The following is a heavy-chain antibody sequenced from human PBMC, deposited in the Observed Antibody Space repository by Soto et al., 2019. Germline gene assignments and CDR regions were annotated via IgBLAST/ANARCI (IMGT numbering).Heavy chain of an antibody. CDR3: ARYDCLYCIGTRLGDHYGLDV. J-gene: IGHJ6*02. V-gene: IGHV4-34*01. CDR1: CGSFGDYY. D-gene: IGHD2-15*01. CDR2: INPSGST. Sequence: SETLSLTCAGYCGSFGDYYWSWVRQPPGKGLAWIGDINPSGSTNYNPSLKGRVTLSIDNAKNSVYLQMNSLRAEDTAVYFCARYDCLYCIGTRLGDHYGLDVWGHGTTVTVSS.